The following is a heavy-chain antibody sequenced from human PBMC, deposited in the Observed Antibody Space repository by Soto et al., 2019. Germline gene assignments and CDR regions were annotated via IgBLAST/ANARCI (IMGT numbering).Heavy chain of an antibody. CDR3: TTDSYITNIIVRFDY. Sequence: EVHLVESGGGLVKPGGSLRLSCAASGFIFSNAWINWVRQAPGKGLEWVGRVKSKTDGGTTDFAAPVKGRFAISIDDAKNMVYLEMNSLKTEDTALYYCTTDSYITNIIVRFDYWGPGTLVTVSA. CDR1: GFIFSNAW. V-gene: IGHV3-15*07. D-gene: IGHD1-20*01. J-gene: IGHJ4*01. CDR2: VKSKTDGGTT.